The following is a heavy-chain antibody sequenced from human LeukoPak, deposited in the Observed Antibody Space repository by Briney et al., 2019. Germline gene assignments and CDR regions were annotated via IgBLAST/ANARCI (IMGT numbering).Heavy chain of an antibody. Sequence: PSETLSLICTVSGGSISSYYWSWIRQPPGKGLEWIGYIYYSGSTNYNPSLKSRVTISVDTSKNQFSLKLSSVTAADTAVYYCARSGVTMIVERPADAFDIWGQGTMATVSS. D-gene: IGHD3-22*01. CDR1: GGSISSYY. V-gene: IGHV4-59*01. CDR2: IYYSGST. CDR3: ARSGVTMIVERPADAFDI. J-gene: IGHJ3*02.